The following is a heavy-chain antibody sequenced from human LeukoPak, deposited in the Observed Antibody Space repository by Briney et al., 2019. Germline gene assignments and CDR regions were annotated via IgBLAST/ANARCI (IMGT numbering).Heavy chain of an antibody. Sequence: SETLSLTCAVSGASITSTKYFWGWIRQPPGKELELIGIISNSGSTNYNPSLKSRVTISVDTSKNQFSLKLSSVTAADTAVYYCARDRSGPPYYYYGMDVWGQGTTVTVSS. V-gene: IGHV4-39*07. J-gene: IGHJ6*02. CDR3: ARDRSGPPYYYYGMDV. CDR1: GASITSTKYF. CDR2: ISNSGST.